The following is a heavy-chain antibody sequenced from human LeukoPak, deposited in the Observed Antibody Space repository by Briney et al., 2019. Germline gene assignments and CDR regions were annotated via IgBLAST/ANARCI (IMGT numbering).Heavy chain of an antibody. CDR1: GGSISSSSYY. V-gene: IGHV4-39*01. Sequence: PSETLSLTCTVSGGSISSSSYYWGWIRQPPGKGLEWIGSIYYSGSTYYNPSLKSRVTISVDTSKNQFSLKLSSVTAAVTAVYYCSGWEAIDYWGQGTLVTVSS. J-gene: IGHJ4*02. D-gene: IGHD6-19*01. CDR3: SGWEAIDY. CDR2: IYYSGST.